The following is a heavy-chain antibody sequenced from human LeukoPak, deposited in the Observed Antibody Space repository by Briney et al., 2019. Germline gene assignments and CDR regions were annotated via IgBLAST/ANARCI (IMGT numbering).Heavy chain of an antibody. CDR2: INAGNGNT. CDR1: GYTFTSYA. J-gene: IGHJ4*02. CDR3: ARDPIWFGELSYYFDY. Sequence: ASVTVSFTASGYTFTSYAMHWVRQAPGQRLEWMGWINAGNGNTKYSQKFQGRVTITRDTSASTAYMELSSLRSEDTAVYYCARDPIWFGELSYYFDYWGQGTLVTVSS. V-gene: IGHV1-3*01. D-gene: IGHD3-10*01.